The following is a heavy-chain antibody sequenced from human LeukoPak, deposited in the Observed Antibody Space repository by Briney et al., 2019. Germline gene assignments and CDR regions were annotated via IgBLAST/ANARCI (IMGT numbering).Heavy chain of an antibody. Sequence: SQTLSPTCAISGDSVSSNSAAWNWIRQSPSRGLEWLGRTYYRSKWYNDYAVSVKSRITINPDTSKNQFSLQLNSVTPEDTAVYYCARECITMVRGARPYYYYYMDVWGKGTTVTISS. J-gene: IGHJ6*03. CDR3: ARECITMVRGARPYYYYYMDV. CDR2: TYYRSKWYN. V-gene: IGHV6-1*01. D-gene: IGHD3-10*01. CDR1: GDSVSSNSAA.